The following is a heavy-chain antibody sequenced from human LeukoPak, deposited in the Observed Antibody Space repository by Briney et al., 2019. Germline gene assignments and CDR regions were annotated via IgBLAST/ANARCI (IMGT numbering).Heavy chain of an antibody. CDR2: ITTINDI. CDR1: GFTFSSYV. Sequence: PGGSLRLSCAASGFTFSSYVMAWVRQAPGKGLEWVSSITTINDIYYSDSVKGRFTISRDNSKSTLYLQMDSLRAEDTAVYYCAKDGGSYTGYFDYWGPGTLVTVSS. J-gene: IGHJ4*02. V-gene: IGHV3-23*05. D-gene: IGHD1-26*01. CDR3: AKDGGSYTGYFDY.